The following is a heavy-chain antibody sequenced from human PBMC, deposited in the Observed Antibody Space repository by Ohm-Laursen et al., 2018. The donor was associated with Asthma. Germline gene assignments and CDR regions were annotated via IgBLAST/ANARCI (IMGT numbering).Heavy chain of an antibody. D-gene: IGHD1-26*01. CDR3: ARAYGTYTAFDI. V-gene: IGHV1-46*01. CDR1: GYTFTTYY. CDR2: IDPSGGST. J-gene: IGHJ3*02. Sequence: ASVKVSCKASGYTFTTYYMHWVRQAPGQGLEWMGIIDPSGGSTSYAQKFQGRVTMTRDTSTSTVYMELSSLRSEDTAVYYCARAYGTYTAFDIWGQGTMATVSS.